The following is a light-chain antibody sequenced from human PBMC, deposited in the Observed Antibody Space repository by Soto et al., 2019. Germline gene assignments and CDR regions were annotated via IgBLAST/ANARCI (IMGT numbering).Light chain of an antibody. CDR1: SSDIGDYDY. CDR3: CSYTDIALDVV. J-gene: IGLJ2*01. V-gene: IGLV2-14*01. CDR2: DVT. Sequence: QSVLTQPASVSGSPGQSITISCTGTSSDIGDYDYVSWYQHLPGKAPKLLIFDVTHRPSGVSDRFSGSKSGNTASLTISGVRPEYEADYYCCSYTDIALDVVFGGGTKLTVL.